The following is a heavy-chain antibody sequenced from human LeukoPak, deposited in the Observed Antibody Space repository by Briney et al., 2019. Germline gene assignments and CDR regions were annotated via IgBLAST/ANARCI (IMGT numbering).Heavy chain of an antibody. V-gene: IGHV3-74*01. CDR2: IKGDGSYT. Sequence: QPGGSLRLTCAASGFTYGSYWMHWVRQAPGKGLVWVARIKGDGSYTFYADSVKGRFTISRDNAKNTLYLQMNSLRAEDTAVYYCASQGDYAYGDYNWGQGTLVTVSS. CDR3: ASQGDYAYGDYN. CDR1: GFTYGSYW. D-gene: IGHD4-17*01. J-gene: IGHJ4*02.